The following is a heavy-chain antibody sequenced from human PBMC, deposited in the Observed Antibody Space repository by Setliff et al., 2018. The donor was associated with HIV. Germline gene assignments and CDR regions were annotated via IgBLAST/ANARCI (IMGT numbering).Heavy chain of an antibody. V-gene: IGHV4-59*11. D-gene: IGHD3-3*01. CDR2: IYSSGSI. J-gene: IGHJ2*01. CDR1: GGSISSHC. Sequence: SETLSLTCTVSGGSISSHCWSWIRQSPGKALEWIGYIYSSGSIIYNPFLKSRVTISLDRFKNQFSLKLTSVTAADTAVYYCARETRQGATIFGVVTHWYFDLWGRGTLVTVSS. CDR3: ARETRQGATIFGVVTHWYFDL.